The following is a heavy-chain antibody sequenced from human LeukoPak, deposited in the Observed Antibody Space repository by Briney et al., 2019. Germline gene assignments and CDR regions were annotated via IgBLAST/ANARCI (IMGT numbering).Heavy chain of an antibody. D-gene: IGHD3-22*01. J-gene: IGHJ4*02. CDR3: ARVFPAYDSSGYYSSQYFDY. CDR1: GGTFSSYA. CDR2: IIPIFGTA. V-gene: IGHV1-69*01. Sequence: GSSVKVSCKASGGTFSSYAISWVRQAPGQGLEWMGGIIPIFGTANYAQKFQGRVTITADESTSTAYMELSSLRSEDTAVYYCARVFPAYDSSGYYSSQYFDYWGQGTLVTVSS.